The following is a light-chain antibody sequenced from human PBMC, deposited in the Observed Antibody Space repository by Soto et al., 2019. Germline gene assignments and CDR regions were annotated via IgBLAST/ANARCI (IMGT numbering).Light chain of an antibody. CDR1: SSDFGGCNY. J-gene: IGLJ1*01. V-gene: IGLV2-14*03. Sequence: QSVLTQPASVSGSPGQSITISCTGTSSDFGGCNYVSWYQQYPGKVPKLLIYHVSNRPSGVSNRFSGSKSGNTASLTISGLQAEDEADYFCTSFTSDNLYVFGTGTKVTVL. CDR3: TSFTSDNLYV. CDR2: HVS.